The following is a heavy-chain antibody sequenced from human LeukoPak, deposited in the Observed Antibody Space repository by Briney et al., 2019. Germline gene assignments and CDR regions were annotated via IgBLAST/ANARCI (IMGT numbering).Heavy chain of an antibody. CDR1: GFTFSSYG. CDR2: VSGSGGTT. V-gene: IGHV3-23*01. D-gene: IGHD3-10*02. Sequence: GGSLRLSCAASGFTFSSYGMGWVRQAPGKGLEWVSAVSGSGGTTPYADSVKGRFTISRDNSKNTMYLQMNSLRAEDTAVYFCIKVIMFAFDIWGQGTMVTVSS. J-gene: IGHJ3*02. CDR3: IKVIMFAFDI.